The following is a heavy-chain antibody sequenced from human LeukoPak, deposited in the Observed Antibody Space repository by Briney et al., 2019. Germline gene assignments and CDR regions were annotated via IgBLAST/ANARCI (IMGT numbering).Heavy chain of an antibody. CDR2: INPNSGGT. D-gene: IGHD3-3*01. CDR3: AREGPDYDFWSGYYTGPCDY. CDR1: GYTFTGYY. V-gene: IGHV1-2*02. J-gene: IGHJ4*02. Sequence: ASVKVSCKASGYTFTGYYMHWVRQAPGQGLEWMGWINPNSGGTNYAQKFQGRVTMTRDTSISTAYMELSRLRSDDTAVYYCAREGPDYDFWSGYYTGPCDYWGQGTLVTVSS.